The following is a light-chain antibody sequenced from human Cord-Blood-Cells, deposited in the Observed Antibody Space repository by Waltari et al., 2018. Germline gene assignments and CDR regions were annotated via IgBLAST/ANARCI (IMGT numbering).Light chain of an antibody. Sequence: EIVLTQSPATLSLSPGERATLSCRASQRVSSYLAWDQQKPGQAPRLLIYDASNRATGIPARFSGSGSGTDFTLTISSLEPEDFAVYYCQQRSNWPIFTFGPGTKVDIK. CDR2: DAS. CDR3: QQRSNWPIFT. V-gene: IGKV3-11*01. CDR1: QRVSSY. J-gene: IGKJ3*01.